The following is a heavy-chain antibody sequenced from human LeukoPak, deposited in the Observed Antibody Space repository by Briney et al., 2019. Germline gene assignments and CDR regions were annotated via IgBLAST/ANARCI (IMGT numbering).Heavy chain of an antibody. J-gene: IGHJ4*02. CDR1: GFTFSGSA. D-gene: IGHD3-10*01. CDR2: IRSKANSYAT. CDR3: TTEYYYGSGSPDY. V-gene: IGHV3-73*01. Sequence: GGSLRLSCAASGFTFSGSAMHWIRQASGKGLEWVGRIRSKANSYATAYAASVKGRFTISRDDSKNTAYLQMNSLKTEDTAVYYCTTEYYYGSGSPDYWGQGTLVTVSS.